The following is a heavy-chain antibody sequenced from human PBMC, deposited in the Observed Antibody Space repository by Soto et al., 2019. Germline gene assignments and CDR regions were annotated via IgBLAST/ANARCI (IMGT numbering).Heavy chain of an antibody. V-gene: IGHV1-18*01. CDR2: ISTYTGNT. Sequence: ASVKVSCKASGYTFKMYGISWVRQAPGQGLEWMGWISTYTGNTNYAQKLQGRVTMTTDTSTSTAYMELRSLRSDDTAVYYCARGYYYGSGRPTPGGMDVWGQGTTVTVSS. CDR3: ARGYYYGSGRPTPGGMDV. D-gene: IGHD3-10*01. CDR1: GYTFKMYG. J-gene: IGHJ6*02.